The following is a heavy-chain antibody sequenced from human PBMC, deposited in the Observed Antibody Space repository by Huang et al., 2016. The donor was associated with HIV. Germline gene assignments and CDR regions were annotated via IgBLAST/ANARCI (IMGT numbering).Heavy chain of an antibody. CDR1: GESLGTYY. J-gene: IGHJ5*02. CDR2: VNEGGDI. D-gene: IGHD3-10*01. CDR3: ARRFRVAATRKWFDP. V-gene: IGHV4-34*01. Sequence: QVQLQQWGAGLLKPSETLALTCAVYGESLGTYYWAWIRRPPGKGLQWIGEVNEGGDINYNPSLEIRVTISVDTSRNQVSLTLTSMTAADTATYYCARRFRVAATRKWFDPWGQGTLVSVSS.